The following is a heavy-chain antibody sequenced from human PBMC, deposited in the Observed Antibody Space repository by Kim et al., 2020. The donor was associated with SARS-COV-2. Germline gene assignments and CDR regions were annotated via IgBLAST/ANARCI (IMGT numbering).Heavy chain of an antibody. CDR3: ARESVLLWFGEFWGNWFDP. D-gene: IGHD3-10*01. CDR2: IYYSGST. CDR1: GGSISSSSYY. Sequence: SETLSLTCTVSGGSISSSSYYWGWIRQPPGKGLEWIGSIYYSGSTYYNPSLKSRVTISVYTSKNQFSLKLSSMTAADTAGYYCARESVLLWFGEFWGNWFDPWGQGALVTVAS. V-gene: IGHV4-39*07. J-gene: IGHJ5*02.